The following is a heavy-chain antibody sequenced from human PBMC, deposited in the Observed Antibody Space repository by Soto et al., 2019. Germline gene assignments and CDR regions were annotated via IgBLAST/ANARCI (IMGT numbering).Heavy chain of an antibody. V-gene: IGHV1-18*04. CDR3: ARVIPGAEARFDP. CDR2: INSYNGDT. Sequence: ASVKVSCKASGYDFIGHGISWVRQARGQGLEWMGWINSYNGDTKYAQTYQGRITLTKDTSTRTAYMDLTSLTSDDTAVYYCARVIPGAEARFDPRGQGNLVTVSS. D-gene: IGHD2-2*01. J-gene: IGHJ5*02. CDR1: GYDFIGHG.